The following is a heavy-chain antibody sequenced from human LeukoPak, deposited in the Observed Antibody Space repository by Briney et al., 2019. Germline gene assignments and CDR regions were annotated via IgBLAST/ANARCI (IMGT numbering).Heavy chain of an antibody. D-gene: IGHD6-19*01. Sequence: GRSLRLSCAASGFTFSSYGMHWVRQAPGKGLEWVAVIWYDGSNKYYADSVKGRFTISRDNSKNTLYLQMNSLRAEDTAVYYCARDSSGWYSENNWFDPWGQGTLVTVFS. V-gene: IGHV3-33*01. CDR1: GFTFSSYG. J-gene: IGHJ5*02. CDR2: IWYDGSNK. CDR3: ARDSSGWYSENNWFDP.